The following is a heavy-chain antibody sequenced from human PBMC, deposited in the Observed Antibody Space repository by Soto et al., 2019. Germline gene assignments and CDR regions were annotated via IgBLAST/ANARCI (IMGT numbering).Heavy chain of an antibody. J-gene: IGHJ4*02. Sequence: ESGGGVVQPGRSLRLSCAASGFTFSSYGMHWVRQAPGKGLEWVAVISYDGSNKYYADSVKGRFTISRDNSKNTLYLQMNSLRAEDTAVYYCAPWFGAFDYWGQGTLVPVSS. V-gene: IGHV3-30*03. CDR1: GFTFSSYG. D-gene: IGHD3-10*01. CDR2: ISYDGSNK. CDR3: APWFGAFDY.